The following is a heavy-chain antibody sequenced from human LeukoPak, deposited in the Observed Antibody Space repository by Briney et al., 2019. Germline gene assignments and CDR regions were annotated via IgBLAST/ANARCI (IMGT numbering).Heavy chain of an antibody. V-gene: IGHV5-51*01. CDR2: IYPGDSDT. CDR1: GYSFTSYW. CDR3: ARLGFEAVTTPYFDY. J-gene: IGHJ4*02. Sequence: GESLKISCKGSGYSFTSYWIGWVRQMPGKGLEWMGIIYPGDSDTRYSPSFQGQVTIPADKSISTAYLQWSSLKASDTAMYYCARLGFEAVTTPYFDYWGQGTLVTVSS. D-gene: IGHD4-17*01.